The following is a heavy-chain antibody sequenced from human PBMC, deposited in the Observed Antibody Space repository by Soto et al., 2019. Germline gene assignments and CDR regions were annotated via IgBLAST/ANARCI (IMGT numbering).Heavy chain of an antibody. CDR1: GFTFSSYW. Sequence: EVQLVESGGGLVQPGGSLRLSCAASGFTFSSYWMHWVRQAPGKGLVWVSRINSDGSSTSYADSVKGRFTISRDNAKNTLYLQMNSLRAEDTAVYYCARVDDSSGYYGYYFDYWGQGTLVTVSS. J-gene: IGHJ4*02. CDR2: INSDGSST. D-gene: IGHD3-22*01. CDR3: ARVDDSSGYYGYYFDY. V-gene: IGHV3-74*01.